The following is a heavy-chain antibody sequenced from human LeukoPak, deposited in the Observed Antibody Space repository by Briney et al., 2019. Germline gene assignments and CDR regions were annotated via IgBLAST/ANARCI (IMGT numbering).Heavy chain of an antibody. CDR1: GYTFTDYY. CDR2: INPNSGGT. V-gene: IGHV1-2*02. D-gene: IGHD6-19*01. CDR3: TRGRGIAVPGPLFGY. Sequence: ASVKVSCKASGYTFTDYYMHWVRQAPGQGLEWMGWINPNSGGTNYVQKFQGRVTMTRDTSISTVYMEVNNLRSDDTAVYYCTRGRGIAVPGPLFGYWGQGTLVTVSS. J-gene: IGHJ4*02.